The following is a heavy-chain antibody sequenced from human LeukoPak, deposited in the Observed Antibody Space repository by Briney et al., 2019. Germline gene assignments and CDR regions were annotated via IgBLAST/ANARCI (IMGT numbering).Heavy chain of an antibody. J-gene: IGHJ5*02. Sequence: PGGSLRLSCAASGFTFSSYSMSWVRQAPGKGLEWIGEINHSGSTNYNPSLKSRVTISVDTSKNQFSLKLSSVTAADTAVYYCARATGDSSGASRGPGSIYWFDPWGQGTLVTVSS. CDR1: GFTFSSYS. CDR2: INHSGST. V-gene: IGHV4-34*01. D-gene: IGHD6-19*01. CDR3: ARATGDSSGASRGPGSIYWFDP.